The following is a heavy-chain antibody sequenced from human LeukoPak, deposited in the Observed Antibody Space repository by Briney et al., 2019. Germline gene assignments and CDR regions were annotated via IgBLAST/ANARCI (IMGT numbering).Heavy chain of an antibody. V-gene: IGHV4-39*07. CDR3: ARRLHSGWYGY. J-gene: IGHJ4*02. CDR2: IYYSGST. Sequence: PSETLSLTCTVSGGSISSSSYYWGWIRQPPGKGLEWIGSIYYSGSTYYNPSLKSRVTISVDTSKNQFSLKLSSVTAADTAVYYCARRLHSGWYGYWGQGTLVTVSS. CDR1: GGSISSSSYY. D-gene: IGHD6-19*01.